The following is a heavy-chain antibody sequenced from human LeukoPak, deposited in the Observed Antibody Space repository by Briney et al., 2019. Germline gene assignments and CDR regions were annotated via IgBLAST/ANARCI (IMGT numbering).Heavy chain of an antibody. D-gene: IGHD2-21*01. CDR1: GGSISSSSYY. J-gene: IGHJ4*02. CDR2: IYFIKST. V-gene: IGHV4-39*07. CDR3: ARSRSRPLLPPLPKSQYYFDY. Sequence: SQTVSLMWPVSGGSISSSSYYCGWIRPPPGKGLEWIGRIYFIKSTYYNPWLKSRATISVDKSKTQFSLKLSSMTAADTAVYYCARSRSRPLLPPLPKSQYYFDYWGQGTLVTVSS.